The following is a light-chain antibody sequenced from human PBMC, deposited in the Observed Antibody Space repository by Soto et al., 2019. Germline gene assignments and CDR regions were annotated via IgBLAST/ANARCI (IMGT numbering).Light chain of an antibody. V-gene: IGKV1-9*01. CDR1: QAISTY. Sequence: IQWNQSASSLSPGVGDNVTMTCRASQAISTYLAWYQQKPGKAPKLLIYDATTLQDGVPSRFGGSRSGTDSTLTISSLQPEDFATYYCQQVNSYPFTFGPGTKVDIK. CDR3: QQVNSYPFT. CDR2: DAT. J-gene: IGKJ3*01.